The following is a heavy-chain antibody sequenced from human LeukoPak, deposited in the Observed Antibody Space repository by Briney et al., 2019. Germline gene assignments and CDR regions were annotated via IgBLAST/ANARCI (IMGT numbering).Heavy chain of an antibody. CDR3: ARDQPGPSGAFDI. D-gene: IGHD1-14*01. Sequence: PGGSLRLSCAASGFTFSSYSMNWVRQAPGKGLEWVSSISSSSSYIYYADSVKGRFTISRDNAKNSLYLQMNSLRAEDTAVYYCARDQPGPSGAFDIWGQGTMVTVSS. CDR2: ISSSSSYI. V-gene: IGHV3-21*01. J-gene: IGHJ3*02. CDR1: GFTFSSYS.